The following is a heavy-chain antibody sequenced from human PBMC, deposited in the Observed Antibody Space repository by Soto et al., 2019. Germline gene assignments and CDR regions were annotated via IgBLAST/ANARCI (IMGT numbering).Heavy chain of an antibody. Sequence: PGESLKISCKGSGYSFTSYKIAWVRQMPGKGLEWMGIIYPGDSVTRYSPSFQGQVTISADKSTSTAYLQWSSLKASDTAMYYCAIHATYYDILSGYYFDYWGQGTLGTV. CDR1: GYSFTSYK. D-gene: IGHD3-9*01. CDR3: AIHATYYDILSGYYFDY. CDR2: IYPGDSVT. J-gene: IGHJ4*02. V-gene: IGHV5-51*01.